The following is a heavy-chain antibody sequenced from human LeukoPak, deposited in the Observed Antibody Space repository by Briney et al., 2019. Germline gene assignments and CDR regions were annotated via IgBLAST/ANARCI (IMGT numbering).Heavy chain of an antibody. D-gene: IGHD4/OR15-4a*01. CDR2: IYYSGST. V-gene: IGHV4-39*07. CDR3: AGRMVPNYYYYYMDV. CDR1: GGSISSSSYY. Sequence: SETLSLTCTVSGGSISSSSYYWGWIRQPPGKGLEWIGSIYYSGSTYYNPSLKSRVTISVDTSKNQFSLKLSSVTAADTAVYYCAGRMVPNYYYYYMDVWGKGTTVTVSS. J-gene: IGHJ6*03.